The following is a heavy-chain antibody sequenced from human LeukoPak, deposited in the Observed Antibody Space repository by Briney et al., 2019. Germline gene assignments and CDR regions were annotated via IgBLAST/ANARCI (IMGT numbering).Heavy chain of an antibody. CDR3: AREGRSTYDFWSGYSHYYFYYMAV. V-gene: IGHV3-53*01. D-gene: IGHD3-3*01. CDR1: GFTVSSNY. Sequence: PGGSLRLSCAASGFTVSSNYMSWVRQAPGKGLEWVSVIYSGGSTYYADSVKGRFTISRDNSKNTLYLQMNSLRDEDTAVYYCAREGRSTYDFWSGYSHYYFYYMAVWGKGTTLTVSS. J-gene: IGHJ6*03. CDR2: IYSGGST.